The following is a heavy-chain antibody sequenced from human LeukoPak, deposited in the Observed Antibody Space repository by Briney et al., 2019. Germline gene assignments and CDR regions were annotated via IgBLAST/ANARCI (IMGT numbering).Heavy chain of an antibody. CDR1: GGSISSYY. V-gene: IGHV4-59*12. J-gene: IGHJ3*02. CDR3: ARNQAVAGNHGAFDI. Sequence: SETLSPTCTVSGGSISSYYWSWIRQPPGKGLEWIGHIYGSGSTNYNPSLKSRVTMSVDTSKNQFSLNLRSVTAVDTAVYYCARNQAVAGNHGAFDIWGQGTMVTVSS. D-gene: IGHD6-19*01. CDR2: IYGSGST.